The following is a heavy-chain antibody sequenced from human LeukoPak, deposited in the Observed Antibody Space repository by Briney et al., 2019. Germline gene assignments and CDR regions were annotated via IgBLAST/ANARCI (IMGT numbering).Heavy chain of an antibody. CDR3: AREGGPYYYDSSGYWGYFDY. CDR2: IYTSGST. CDR1: GGSISSYY. J-gene: IGHJ4*02. Sequence: PSETLSLTCTVSGGSISSYYWSWIRQPARKGLEWIGRIYTSGSTNYNPSLKSRVTMSVDTSKNQFSLKLSSVTAADTAVYYCAREGGPYYYDSSGYWGYFDYWGQGTLVTVSS. V-gene: IGHV4-4*07. D-gene: IGHD3-22*01.